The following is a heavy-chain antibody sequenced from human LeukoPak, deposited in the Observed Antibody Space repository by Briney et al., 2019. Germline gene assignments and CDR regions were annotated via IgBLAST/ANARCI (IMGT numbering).Heavy chain of an antibody. J-gene: IGHJ4*02. CDR3: AKDSRDGYNFPDY. CDR2: ISSSGSTI. Sequence: GGSLRLSCAASGFTFSDYYMSWIRQAPGKGLEWVSYISSSGSTIFYADSVKGRFAISRDNAKNSLYLQMNSLRAEDTAVYYCAKDSRDGYNFPDYWGQGTLVTVSS. D-gene: IGHD5-24*01. V-gene: IGHV3-11*04. CDR1: GFTFSDYY.